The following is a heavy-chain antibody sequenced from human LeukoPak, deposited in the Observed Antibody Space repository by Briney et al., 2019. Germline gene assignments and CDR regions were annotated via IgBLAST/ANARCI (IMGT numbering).Heavy chain of an antibody. CDR2: ISYDGSNK. D-gene: IGHD6-13*01. Sequence: PGGSLRLSCAASGFTFSSYGMHWVRQAPGKGLEWVAVISYDGSNKYYADSVKGRFTISRDNSKNTLYLQMNSLRAEDTAVYYCARGSLAAAGNYYFDYWGQGTLVTVSS. CDR1: GFTFSSYG. CDR3: ARGSLAAAGNYYFDY. V-gene: IGHV3-30*03. J-gene: IGHJ4*02.